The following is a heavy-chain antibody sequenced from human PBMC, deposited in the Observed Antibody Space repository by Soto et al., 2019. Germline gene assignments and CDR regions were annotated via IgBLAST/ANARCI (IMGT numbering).Heavy chain of an antibody. Sequence: PGGSLRLSCAASGFTFNRNWMHWVRHTPGKGLVWVSHINTDGTNTNYADSVKGRFTISRDNAKSTLFLQMNSLRDEDTAVYYCASEFCSGGNCYTYYFDPWGQGIPVTVSS. D-gene: IGHD2-15*01. J-gene: IGHJ5*02. CDR3: ASEFCSGGNCYTYYFDP. V-gene: IGHV3-74*01. CDR2: INTDGTNT. CDR1: GFTFNRNW.